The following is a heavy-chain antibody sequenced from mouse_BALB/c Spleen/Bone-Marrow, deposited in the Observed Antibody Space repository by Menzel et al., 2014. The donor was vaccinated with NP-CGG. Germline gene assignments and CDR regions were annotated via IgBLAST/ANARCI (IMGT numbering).Heavy chain of an antibody. CDR2: ISNGGGST. CDR3: ARQGTLDY. CDR1: GFTFRDYY. J-gene: IGHJ4*01. V-gene: IGHV5-12*02. Sequence: EVKVVESGGGLVQPGGSLKLSCATSGFTFRDYYMYWVRQTPEKRVEWVAYISNGGGSTYYPDTVKGRFTISRDNAKNTLYLQMSRLKSEDTAMYYCARQGTLDYWGQGTSVTVSS.